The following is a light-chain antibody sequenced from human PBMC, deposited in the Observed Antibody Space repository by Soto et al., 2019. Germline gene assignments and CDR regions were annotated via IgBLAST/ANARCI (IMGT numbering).Light chain of an antibody. CDR1: QTISTY. V-gene: IGKV1-39*01. Sequence: DLQMTQSPSSLSASVGDRVTITFRASQTISTYLNWYQQKPGKAPRLLIYDASSLLSGVPSRFSGSGSGTDFTLTIASLQPEDFSTYYCQQSDSTPYTFGQGTKVEI. CDR2: DAS. J-gene: IGKJ2*01. CDR3: QQSDSTPYT.